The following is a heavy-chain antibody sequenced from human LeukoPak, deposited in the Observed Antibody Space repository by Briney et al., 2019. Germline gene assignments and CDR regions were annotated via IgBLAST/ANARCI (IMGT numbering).Heavy chain of an antibody. CDR1: GGSISSSNYY. J-gene: IGHJ4*02. D-gene: IGHD6-19*01. CDR2: IYYSGRT. Sequence: SETLSLTCSVSGGSISSSNYYWGWIRQPPGKGLEWIGTIYYSGRTYYNPSLKSRVNIFVDAPKKQFSLYVNSVTAADTAVYYCARRIAVAGYFDYWGQGTLVTVSS. CDR3: ARRIAVAGYFDY. V-gene: IGHV4-39*01.